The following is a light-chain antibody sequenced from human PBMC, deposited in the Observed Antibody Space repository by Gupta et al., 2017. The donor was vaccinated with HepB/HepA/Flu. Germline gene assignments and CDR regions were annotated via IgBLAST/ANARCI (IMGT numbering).Light chain of an antibody. V-gene: IGLV2-23*02. J-gene: IGLJ1*01. CDR2: EVS. CDR1: SSDVGSYNL. CDR3: CSYAGSSTFEV. Sequence: QSALTQPASVSGSPGQSLTISCPGTSSDVGSYNLVSWYQQHPGKAPKLMIYEVSKRPSGVSNRFSGSKSGNTASLTISGLQAEDEADYYCCSYAGSSTFEVFGTGTKVTVL.